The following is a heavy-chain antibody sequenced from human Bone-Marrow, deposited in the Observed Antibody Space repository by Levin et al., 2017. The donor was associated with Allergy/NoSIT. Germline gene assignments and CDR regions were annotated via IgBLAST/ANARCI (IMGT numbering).Heavy chain of an antibody. V-gene: IGHV3-23*01. CDR3: ARSRLAAATGIFDA. J-gene: IGHJ3*01. CDR1: GFTFSNHD. D-gene: IGHD6-25*01. CDR2: FRVSDGST. Sequence: GGSLRLSCAASGFTFSNHDMNWVRQAPGKGLEWVSSFRVSDGSTFYADSVRGRFIISRDNSKNTLFLQMDSLGAEDTATYYCARSRLAAATGIFDAWGQGTVVTVAS.